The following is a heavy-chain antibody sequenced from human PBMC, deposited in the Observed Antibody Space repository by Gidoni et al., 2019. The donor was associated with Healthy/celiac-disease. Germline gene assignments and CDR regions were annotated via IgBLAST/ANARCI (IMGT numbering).Heavy chain of an antibody. V-gene: IGHV3-49*03. Sequence: EVQLVESGGGLAQPGRALRLSWTASGFTFGDYAMGWFGQAPGKGLGWVGFIRSEAYGGTTEYAASVKGRLTISKDDSKSIAYLQMDGLKTEDTAVYYCTREVYGDHDFDYWGQGTLVTVSS. CDR3: TREVYGDHDFDY. CDR1: GFTFGDYA. J-gene: IGHJ4*02. D-gene: IGHD4-17*01. CDR2: IRSEAYGGTT.